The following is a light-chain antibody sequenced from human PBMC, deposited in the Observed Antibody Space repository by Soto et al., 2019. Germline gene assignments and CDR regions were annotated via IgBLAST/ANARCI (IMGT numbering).Light chain of an antibody. J-gene: IGLJ2*01. V-gene: IGLV1-44*01. CDR1: SSNIGSNT. CDR2: SNN. Sequence: VVTQPPSASGTPGQRVTISCSGSSSNIGSNTVHWYQQLPGTAPKLLIYSNNQRPSGVPDRFSGSKSGTSASLAISGLQSEDEADYYCSAWDDSLNGVVFGGGTKLTVL. CDR3: SAWDDSLNGVV.